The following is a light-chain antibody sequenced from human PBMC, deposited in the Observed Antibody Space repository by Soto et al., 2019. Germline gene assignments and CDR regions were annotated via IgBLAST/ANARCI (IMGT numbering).Light chain of an antibody. CDR2: TAS. CDR3: QHYNSYSEA. Sequence: IHCTQSPASRSGSLGATVPFTCRASQDIAIYIAWYQQKPGEAPNLLIHTASTLHGGVPSRFSGSGSGTEFTLTISSLQPDDFATYYCQHYNSYSEAFGQGTKWIS. J-gene: IGKJ1*01. V-gene: IGKV1-9*01. CDR1: QDIAIY.